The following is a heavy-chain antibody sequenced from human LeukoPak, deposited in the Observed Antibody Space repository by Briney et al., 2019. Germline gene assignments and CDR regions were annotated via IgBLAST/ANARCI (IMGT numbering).Heavy chain of an antibody. CDR1: GFTFSSYG. CDR2: ISYDGSNK. Sequence: PGGSLRLSCAASGFTFSSYGLHWVRQAPGKGLEWVAVISYDGSNKYYADSVKGRFTISRDNSENTLYLQMNSLRAEDTAMYYRAKDYYYGSGSYYEFYFDYWGQGTLVTVSS. CDR3: AKDYYYGSGSYYEFYFDY. V-gene: IGHV3-30*18. J-gene: IGHJ4*02. D-gene: IGHD3-10*01.